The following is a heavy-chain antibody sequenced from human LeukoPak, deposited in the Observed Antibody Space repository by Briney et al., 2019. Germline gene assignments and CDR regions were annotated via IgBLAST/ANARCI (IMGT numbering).Heavy chain of an antibody. CDR2: IYSGGST. J-gene: IGHJ4*02. D-gene: IGHD1-26*01. V-gene: IGHV3-53*01. Sequence: GGSLRLSCAASGFTFSSYWMSWVRQAPGKGLEWVSVIYSGGSTYYADSVKGRFTISRDNSKNTLYLQMNSLRAEDTAVYYCASRPSGSYGYWGQGTLVTVSS. CDR1: GFTFSSYW. CDR3: ASRPSGSYGY.